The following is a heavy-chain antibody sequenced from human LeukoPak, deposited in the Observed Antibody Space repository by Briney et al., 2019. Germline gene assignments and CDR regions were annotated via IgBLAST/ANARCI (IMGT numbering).Heavy chain of an antibody. CDR2: ISGSGGRT. CDR3: AKAQGDPGTYINWFDP. Sequence: GGSLRLSCAVTGFTFATYAMSWVRQAPGKGLECLSAISGSGGRTVYVDSVKGRFTMSRDNSKNTLYLQMDSLRDEDTAVYYCAKAQGDPGTYINWFDPWGQGTLATVSS. CDR1: GFTFATYA. D-gene: IGHD6-13*01. V-gene: IGHV3-23*01. J-gene: IGHJ5*02.